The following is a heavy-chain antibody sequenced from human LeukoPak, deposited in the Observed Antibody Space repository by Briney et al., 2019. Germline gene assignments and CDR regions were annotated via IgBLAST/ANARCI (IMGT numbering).Heavy chain of an antibody. D-gene: IGHD3-22*01. CDR3: ARHPHYYYDSSGYYAWFDP. V-gene: IGHV4-4*07. CDR2: IYTSGST. Sequence: SETLSLTCTVSGGSISSYYWSWIRQPAGKGLEWIGRIYTSGSTNYNPSLKSRVTMSVDTSKNQFSLKLSSVTAADTAVYYCARHPHYYYDSSGYYAWFDPWGQGTLVTVSS. J-gene: IGHJ5*02. CDR1: GGSISSYY.